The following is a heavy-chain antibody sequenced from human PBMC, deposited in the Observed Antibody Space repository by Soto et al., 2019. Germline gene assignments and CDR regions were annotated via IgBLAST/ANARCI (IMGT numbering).Heavy chain of an antibody. V-gene: IGHV3-13*01. D-gene: IGHD5-18*01. CDR3: ARGDTIMVTYYYYAMDV. CDR1: GFTFSSYD. Sequence: GGSLRLSCVASGFTFSSYDMHWVRQATGKGLEWVSTIGTAGDTYYPGSVKGRFTISREDAKNSLYLQMNSLRAEDTAVYYCARGDTIMVTYYYYAMDVWGQGTTVTVSS. J-gene: IGHJ6*02. CDR2: IGTAGDT.